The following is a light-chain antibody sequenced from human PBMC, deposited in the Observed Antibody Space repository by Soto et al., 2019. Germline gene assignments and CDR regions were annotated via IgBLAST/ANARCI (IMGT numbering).Light chain of an antibody. CDR3: CSYAGTSTLV. J-gene: IGLJ2*01. V-gene: IGLV2-23*02. CDR1: SSDVGSYDL. CDR2: EVR. Sequence: QPALTQPASVSGSPGQSITISCTGTSSDVGSYDLVSWYQQHPGKAPKLMIYEVRKRPSGLSNRFSGSKSGNTASLTISGLQAEDEADYYCCSYAGTSTLVFGRGTKVTVL.